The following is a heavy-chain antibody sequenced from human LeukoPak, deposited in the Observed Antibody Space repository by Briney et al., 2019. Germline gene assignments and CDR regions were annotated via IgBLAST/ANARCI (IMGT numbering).Heavy chain of an antibody. D-gene: IGHD5-18*01. Sequence: ASVKVSCKASGYTFTGYYMHWVRQAPGQGLEWMGWISAYNGNTNSAQKLQGRVTMTTDTSTSTAYMELRSLTSDDTAVYYCARSLIQLWLYYFDYWGQGTLVTVSS. CDR3: ARSLIQLWLYYFDY. V-gene: IGHV1-18*04. CDR1: GYTFTGYY. CDR2: ISAYNGNT. J-gene: IGHJ4*02.